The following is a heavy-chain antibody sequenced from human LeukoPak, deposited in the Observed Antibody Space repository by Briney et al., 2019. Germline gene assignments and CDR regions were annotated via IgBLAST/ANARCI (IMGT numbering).Heavy chain of an antibody. CDR3: AREGDYYDSSGFQGFDP. CDR2: INPNSGGT. D-gene: IGHD3-22*01. V-gene: IGHV1-2*02. J-gene: IGHJ5*02. Sequence: ASVKVSCKASGYIFTGYYMHWVRQAPGQGLEWMGWINPNSGGTNYAQKFQGRVTMTRDTSISTAYMELSRLRSDDTAVYYCAREGDYYDSSGFQGFDPWGQGTLVTVSS. CDR1: GYIFTGYY.